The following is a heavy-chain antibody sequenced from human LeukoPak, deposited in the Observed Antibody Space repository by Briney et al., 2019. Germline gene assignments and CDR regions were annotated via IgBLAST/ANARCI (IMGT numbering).Heavy chain of an antibody. J-gene: IGHJ4*02. CDR2: INPNSGGT. D-gene: IGHD6-13*01. CDR3: ARDVPRIAAAEVGY. Sequence: ASVKVSCKASGYTFTGYYMHWVRQAPGQGLEWMGWINPNSGGTNYAQKFQGRVTMTRDTSISTAYMELSRLRSDDTAVYYCARDVPRIAAAEVGYWGQGTLVTVSS. CDR1: GYTFTGYY. V-gene: IGHV1-2*02.